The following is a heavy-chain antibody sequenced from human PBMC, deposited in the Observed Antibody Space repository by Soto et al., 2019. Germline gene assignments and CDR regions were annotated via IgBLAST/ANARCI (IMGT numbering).Heavy chain of an antibody. CDR2: IYHSGST. CDR1: GGYISSGGYS. D-gene: IGHD3-3*01. V-gene: IGHV4-30-2*01. Sequence: QLQLQESGSGLVKPSQTLSLTCAVSGGYISSGGYSWSWIRQPPGNGLAWIGYIYHSGSTYYNPSLKSRVTIAVDRSQKQFSLKLSAVTAADTAVYYCARSPLNYDFWSGHFDYWGKGTLVTVSS. J-gene: IGHJ4*02. CDR3: ARSPLNYDFWSGHFDY.